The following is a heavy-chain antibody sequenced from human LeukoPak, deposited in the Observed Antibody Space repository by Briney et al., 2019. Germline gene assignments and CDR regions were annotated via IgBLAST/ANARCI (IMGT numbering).Heavy chain of an antibody. D-gene: IGHD3-3*01. V-gene: IGHV3-30*18. CDR2: ISSSDGNSK. J-gene: IGHJ4*02. CDR3: AKWSGNRPLYYFDY. Sequence: GGSLRLSCGTSGFTFTCCGMHWVRQASGKGLEWVAAISSSDGNSKYYADSVKGRFTISRDNSKSTVYLQMNSLRADDTAAYYCAKWSGNRPLYYFDYWGQGTLVTVSS. CDR1: GFTFTCCG.